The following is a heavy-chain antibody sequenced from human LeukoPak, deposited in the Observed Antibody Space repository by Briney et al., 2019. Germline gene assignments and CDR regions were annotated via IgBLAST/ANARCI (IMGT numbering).Heavy chain of an antibody. CDR2: INPSGGST. D-gene: IGHD3-3*01. CDR1: GYTFTSYY. J-gene: IGHJ4*02. V-gene: IGHV1-46*01. CDR3: ARVRSIFGVVTFGQVGYYFDY. Sequence: GASVKVSCKASGYTFTSYYIHWVRQAPGQGLEWMGIINPSGGSTNYAQKFQGRVTITTDESTSTAYMELSSLRSEDTAVYYCARVRSIFGVVTFGQVGYYFDYWGQGTLVTVSS.